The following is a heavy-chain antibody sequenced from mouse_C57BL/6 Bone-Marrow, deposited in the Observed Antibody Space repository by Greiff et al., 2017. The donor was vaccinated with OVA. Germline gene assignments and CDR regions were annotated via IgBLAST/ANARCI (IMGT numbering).Heavy chain of an antibody. CDR2: INPGSGGT. CDR3: ARREGLYYYGSSWYFDV. D-gene: IGHD1-1*01. Sequence: QVQLQQSGAELVRPGTSVKVSCKASGYAFTNSLIEWVKQRPGQGLEWIGVINPGSGGTNYNEKFKGKATLTADKSSSTAYRQRSSLPSEDSAVYFCARREGLYYYGSSWYFDVWGTGTTVTVSS. CDR1: GYAFTNSL. V-gene: IGHV1-54*01. J-gene: IGHJ1*03.